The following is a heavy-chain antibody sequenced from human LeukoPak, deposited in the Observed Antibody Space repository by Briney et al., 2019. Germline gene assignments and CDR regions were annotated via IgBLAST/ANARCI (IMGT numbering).Heavy chain of an antibody. V-gene: IGHV4-59*01. D-gene: IGHD3-3*01. CDR2: IYYSGST. J-gene: IGHJ5*02. Sequence: PSETLSLTCTVSGGSISSYYWSWIRQPPGKGLEWIGYIYYSGSTNYNPSLKSRVTISVDTSKNQFSLKLSSVTAADTAVYYCARTSRMEWLLLPGWFDPWGQGTLVTVSS. CDR1: GGSISSYY. CDR3: ARTSRMEWLLLPGWFDP.